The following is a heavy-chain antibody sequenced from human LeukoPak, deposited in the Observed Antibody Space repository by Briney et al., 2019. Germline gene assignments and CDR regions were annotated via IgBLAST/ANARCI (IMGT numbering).Heavy chain of an antibody. J-gene: IGHJ5*02. CDR1: GYTFTKWE. CDR3: ATGPRNDP. Sequence: ASVKVSCKASGYTFTKWEINWVRQAAGQGLEWLGWVHPDNGNTYYAQRFRGRGTMSRDTSTTTAYMELSGLRSNDTAVYFCATGPRNDPWGQGTLVTVSS. V-gene: IGHV1-8*01. CDR2: VHPDNGNT. D-gene: IGHD1-14*01.